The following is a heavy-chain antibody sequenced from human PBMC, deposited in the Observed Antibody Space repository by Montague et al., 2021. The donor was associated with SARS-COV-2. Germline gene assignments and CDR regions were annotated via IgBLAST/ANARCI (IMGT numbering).Heavy chain of an antibody. CDR2: ISSSGSNI. V-gene: IGHV3-48*03. Sequence: SLRLSCAASEFTFSSYEMNWVRQAPGKGLEWVSYISSSGSNIYYADSVKGRFTISRDNAKNSLYLQMNSLRAEDTAVYYCARGNFDWLLLPDGYFDHGGQGTLVTGSS. D-gene: IGHD3-9*01. J-gene: IGHJ4*02. CDR1: EFTFSSYE. CDR3: ARGNFDWLLLPDGYFDH.